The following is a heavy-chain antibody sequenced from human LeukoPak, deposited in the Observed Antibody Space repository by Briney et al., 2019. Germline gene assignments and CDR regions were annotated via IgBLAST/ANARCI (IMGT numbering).Heavy chain of an antibody. J-gene: IGHJ3*02. CDR3: AKEMGEAARDAFDI. CDR2: IWYDGSNK. CDR1: GFTFSSYG. V-gene: IGHV3-33*06. D-gene: IGHD6-6*01. Sequence: PGGSLRLSCAASGFTFSSYGMHWVRQAPGKGLEWVAVIWYDGSNKYYADSVKGRFTISRDNSKNTLYLQMNSLRAEDTAVYYCAKEMGEAARDAFDIWGQGTMVTVSS.